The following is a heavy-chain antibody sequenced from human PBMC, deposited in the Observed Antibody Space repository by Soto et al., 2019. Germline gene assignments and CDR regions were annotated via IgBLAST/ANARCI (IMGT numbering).Heavy chain of an antibody. J-gene: IGHJ4*02. Sequence: SETLSLTCAVYGGSFSGYYWSWIRQPPGKGLEWIGEINHSGSTNYNPSLKSRVTISVDTSKNQFSLKLSSVTAADTAVYYCARSTIPIFSSYNDERYFDYWGQGTLVTVSS. V-gene: IGHV4-34*01. CDR1: GGSFSGYY. CDR2: INHSGST. D-gene: IGHD3-10*01. CDR3: ARSTIPIFSSYNDERYFDY.